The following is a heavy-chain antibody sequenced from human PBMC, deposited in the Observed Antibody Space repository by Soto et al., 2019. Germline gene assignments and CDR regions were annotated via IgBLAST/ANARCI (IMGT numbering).Heavy chain of an antibody. J-gene: IGHJ6*02. CDR1: GDSVSSNSAA. CDR2: TYYRSKWYN. CDR3: ARGGAVVVVAATLDYYYNGMDV. Sequence: SQTLSLTCAISGDSVSSNSAAWNWIRQSPSRGLEWLGRTYYRSKWYNDYAVSVKSRITINPDTSKNQFSLQLNSVTPEDTAVYYCARGGAVVVVAATLDYYYNGMDVWGQGXTVTVSS. V-gene: IGHV6-1*01. D-gene: IGHD2-15*01.